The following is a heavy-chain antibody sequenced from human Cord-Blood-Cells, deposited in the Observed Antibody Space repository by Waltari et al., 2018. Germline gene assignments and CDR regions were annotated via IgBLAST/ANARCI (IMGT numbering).Heavy chain of an antibody. V-gene: IGHV4-34*01. J-gene: IGHJ4*02. D-gene: IGHD2-2*01. CDR2: INHSGNT. CDR3: AREGLGHCSSNSCYALDY. Sequence: QVQLQQWGAGLLKPSETLSLTCAVYGGSFSGYYWSWIRQPPGKGLEWIGEINHSGNTNNNPSLKSRVTISVDTSKNQFSLELISVTAAYTAVYYFAREGLGHCSSNSCYALDYWGQGTLVTVSS. CDR1: GGSFSGYY.